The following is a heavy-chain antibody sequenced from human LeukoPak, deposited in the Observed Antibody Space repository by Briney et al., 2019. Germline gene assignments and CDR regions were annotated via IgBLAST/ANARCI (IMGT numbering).Heavy chain of an antibody. Sequence: GASVKVSCKASGYTFTSYYMHWVRQAPGQGLEWMGWINPNSGGTNYAQKFQGRVTMTRDTSISTAYMELSRLRSDDTAVYYCARGSAPLYGGAFDIWGQGTMVTVSS. CDR1: GYTFTSYY. V-gene: IGHV1-2*02. CDR2: INPNSGGT. CDR3: ARGSAPLYGGAFDI. D-gene: IGHD4-23*01. J-gene: IGHJ3*02.